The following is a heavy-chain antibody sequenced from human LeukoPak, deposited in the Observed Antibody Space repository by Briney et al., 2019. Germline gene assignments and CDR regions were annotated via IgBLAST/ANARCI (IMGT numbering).Heavy chain of an antibody. CDR3: ARTNYGHSPPHRHFGP. CDR2: IFLSGNT. CDR1: GFTVSSNY. V-gene: IGHV3-53*01. Sequence: GGSLRLSCTVSGFTVSSNYMSWVRQAPGKGLEWVSVIFLSGNTFHADSVKGRFTISRDNSKNTLHLQMHRLGAEDTSVYPCARTNYGHSPPHRHFGPWGRGNQVLVPP. D-gene: IGHD4-17*01. J-gene: IGHJ2*01.